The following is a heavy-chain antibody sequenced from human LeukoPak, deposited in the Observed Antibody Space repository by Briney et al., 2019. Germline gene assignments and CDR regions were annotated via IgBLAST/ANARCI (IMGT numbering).Heavy chain of an antibody. CDR2: ISGSGTST. Sequence: PAGGSLRLSCAASGFTFSNYVMNWVRQAPGKGLECVSSISGSGTSTYYADSVKGRFTSSRDNSKNTLYLQMNSLRAEDTAIYYCANEYSKGDVWGQGTTVTVSS. J-gene: IGHJ3*01. D-gene: IGHD4-11*01. CDR3: ANEYSKGDV. CDR1: GFTFSNYV. V-gene: IGHV3-23*01.